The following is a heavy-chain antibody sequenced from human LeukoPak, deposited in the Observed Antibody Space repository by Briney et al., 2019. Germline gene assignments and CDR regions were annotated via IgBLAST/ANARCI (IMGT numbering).Heavy chain of an antibody. CDR3: AGGGGYCSDSNCYASHFDY. Sequence: PSETLSLTCTVYGGSFSSYYWTWIRQPPGKGLEWIGEINHSGSTYYNPSLKSRVTISVDTSKNQFSLKLSSVTAADTAMYYCAGGGGYCSDSNCYASHFDYWGQGTLVTVSS. V-gene: IGHV4-34*01. J-gene: IGHJ4*02. CDR2: INHSGST. CDR1: GGSFSSYY. D-gene: IGHD2-15*01.